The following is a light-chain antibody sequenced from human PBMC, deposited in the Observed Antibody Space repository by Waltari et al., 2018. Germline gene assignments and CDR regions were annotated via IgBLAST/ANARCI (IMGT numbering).Light chain of an antibody. Sequence: QSGLTQPASVSGSPGQSITISCTGTSSDVGNYNLFSWYQQYPGKAPKLMVYEVTKRTSGVSDRCSGSKSGNTASLTISGLQSEDEADYYCCSYAGLGIYVFGTGTKVTVL. CDR1: SSDVGNYNL. CDR2: EVT. CDR3: CSYAGLGIYV. V-gene: IGLV2-23*02. J-gene: IGLJ1*01.